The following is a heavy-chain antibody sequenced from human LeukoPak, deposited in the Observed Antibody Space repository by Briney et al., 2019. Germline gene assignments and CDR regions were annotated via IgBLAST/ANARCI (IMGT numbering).Heavy chain of an antibody. D-gene: IGHD6-6*01. J-gene: IGHJ4*02. CDR2: ISSSSSYI. CDR3: ARSLGSSSVAGDFDY. CDR1: GFTFTTYS. Sequence: GGSLRLSCAASGFTFTTYSMNWVRQAPGKGLEWVSSISSSSSYIYYADSVKGRFTISRDNARNSLYLQMNSLRAEDTAVYYCARSLGSSSVAGDFDYWGQGTLVTVSS. V-gene: IGHV3-21*01.